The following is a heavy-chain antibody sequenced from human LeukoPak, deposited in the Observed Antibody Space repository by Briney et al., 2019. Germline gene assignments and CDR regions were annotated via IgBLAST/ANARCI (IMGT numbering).Heavy chain of an antibody. V-gene: IGHV1-69*13. CDR3: ARVSGSYNYYYGMDV. D-gene: IGHD1-26*01. J-gene: IGHJ6*02. CDR2: IIPIFGTA. CDR1: GGTFSSYA. Sequence: EASVTVSCTASGGTFSSYAISWVRQAPGQGLEWMGGIIPIFGTANYAQKFQGRVTITADESTSTAYMELSSLRSEDTAVYYCARVSGSYNYYYGMDVWGQGTTVTVSS.